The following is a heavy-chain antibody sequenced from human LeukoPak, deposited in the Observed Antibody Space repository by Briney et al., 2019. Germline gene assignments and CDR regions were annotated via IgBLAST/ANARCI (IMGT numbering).Heavy chain of an antibody. CDR3: ARNGLGFDAFDI. CDR2: ISSSSSYI. D-gene: IGHD3-16*01. Sequence: KPGGSLRLSCAASGFTFDDYAMHWVRQAPGKGLEWVSSISSSSSYIYYADSVKGRFTISRDNAKNSLYLQMNSLRAEDTAVYYCARNGLGFDAFDIWGQGTMVTVSS. J-gene: IGHJ3*02. CDR1: GFTFDDYA. V-gene: IGHV3-21*01.